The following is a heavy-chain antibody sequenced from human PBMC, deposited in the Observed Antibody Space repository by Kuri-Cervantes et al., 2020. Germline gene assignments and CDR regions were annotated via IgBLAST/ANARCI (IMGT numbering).Heavy chain of an antibody. D-gene: IGHD6-19*01. Sequence: SETLSLTCTVSGGSINSFYWSWIRQPAGKGLEWIGRIYTSGSTNYNPSPKSRVTISVDKSKNQFSLRLGSVTAADTAVYYCASTIAVLGTYYFDNWGQGTLVTVSS. V-gene: IGHV4-4*07. CDR1: GGSINSFY. J-gene: IGHJ4*02. CDR2: IYTSGST. CDR3: ASTIAVLGTYYFDN.